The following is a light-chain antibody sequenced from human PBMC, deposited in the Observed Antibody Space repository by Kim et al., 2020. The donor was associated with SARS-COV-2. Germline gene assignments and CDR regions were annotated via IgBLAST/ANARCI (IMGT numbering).Light chain of an antibody. CDR2: AAS. V-gene: IGKV1-12*01. J-gene: IGKJ4*01. CDR1: QDIRSW. CDR3: QRADGFPLG. Sequence: ASGGDRVTITCRASQDIRSWLAWYQQKPGKAPKLLISAASSLQSGVPSRFSGSGSGTDFTLTISSLQPEDFASYYCQRADGFPLGFGGGTKVDIK.